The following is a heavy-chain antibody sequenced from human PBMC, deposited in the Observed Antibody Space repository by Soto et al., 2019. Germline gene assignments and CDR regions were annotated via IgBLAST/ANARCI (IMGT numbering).Heavy chain of an antibody. Sequence: ASVKVSCKASGYTFTSYYMHWVRQAPGQGLEWMGWIIAIFGTANYAQKFQGRVTITADESTSTAYMELSSLRSEDTAVYYCARDQDVSNYHGMDVWGQGTTVTVSS. V-gene: IGHV1-69*13. D-gene: IGHD4-4*01. CDR3: ARDQDVSNYHGMDV. CDR2: IIAIFGTA. J-gene: IGHJ6*02. CDR1: GYTFTSYY.